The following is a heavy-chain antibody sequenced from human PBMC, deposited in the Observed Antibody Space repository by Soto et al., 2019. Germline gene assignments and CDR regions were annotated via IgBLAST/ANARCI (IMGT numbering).Heavy chain of an antibody. CDR2: MNPNSGNT. J-gene: IGHJ6*02. D-gene: IGHD6-19*01. CDR1: GYTFTSYD. Sequence: QVQLVQSGAEVKKPGASVKVSCKSSGYTFTSYDINWVRQATGQGLEWMGWMNPNSGNTGYAQKFQGRVTMTRNTSISTAYMELSSLRSEDTAVYYCARVSHSRWLVTSYYYGMDVWGQGTTVTVSS. CDR3: ARVSHSRWLVTSYYYGMDV. V-gene: IGHV1-8*01.